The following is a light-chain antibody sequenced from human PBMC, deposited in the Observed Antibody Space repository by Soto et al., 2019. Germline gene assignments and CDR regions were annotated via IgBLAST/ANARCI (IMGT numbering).Light chain of an antibody. V-gene: IGKV3D-20*01. J-gene: IGKJ4*01. CDR3: QQYGTATRT. Sequence: EIVLTQSPATLTLSPGESATITXGARKTLSPSSLAWYKEKPGXPPRXXXDHXSNMATGSPDRLSGSGSGPEFTLTISRLEPEDFAMYYCQQYGTATRTFGGGTKVDIK. CDR2: HXS. CDR1: KTLSPSS.